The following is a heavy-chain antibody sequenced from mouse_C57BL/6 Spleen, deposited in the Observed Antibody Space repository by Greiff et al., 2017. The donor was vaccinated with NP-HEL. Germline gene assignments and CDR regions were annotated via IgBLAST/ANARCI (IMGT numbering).Heavy chain of an antibody. V-gene: IGHV1-61*01. Sequence: QVQLQQPGAELVRPGSSVKLSCKASGYTFTSYWMDWVKQRPGQGLEWIGNIYHSDSETHYNQKFKDKATLTVDKSSSTAYRQLSSLTSEDSAVYYCARGPYYSNKGYAMDYWGQGTSVTVSS. D-gene: IGHD2-5*01. J-gene: IGHJ4*01. CDR3: ARGPYYSNKGYAMDY. CDR2: IYHSDSET. CDR1: GYTFTSYW.